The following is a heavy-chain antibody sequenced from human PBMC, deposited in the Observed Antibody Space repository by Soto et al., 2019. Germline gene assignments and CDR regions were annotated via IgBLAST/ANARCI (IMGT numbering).Heavy chain of an antibody. CDR2: ITWNSGNI. CDR1: GFTFDDYA. Sequence: EVQLVESGGGLVRPGRSLRLSCTASGFTFDDYAMHWVRQAPGRGLEWVSGITWNSGNIAYADSVKGRFTIARDDDNISLYLQMNSLRPEDTALYYCVKDSYADFHRVLSTAEYFFDYWGHGILVTVSS. V-gene: IGHV3-9*01. CDR3: VKDSYADFHRVLSTAEYFFDY. J-gene: IGHJ4*01. D-gene: IGHD2-2*01.